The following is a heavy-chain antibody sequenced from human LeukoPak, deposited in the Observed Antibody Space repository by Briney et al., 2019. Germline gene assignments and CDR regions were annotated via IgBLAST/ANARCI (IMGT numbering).Heavy chain of an antibody. CDR2: ISGSGGST. V-gene: IGHV3-23*01. Sequence: GGSLRLSCAASGFTFSSYGMSWVRQAPGKGLEWVSAISGSGGSTYYADSVKGRFTISRDNSKNTLYLQMNSLRAEDTAVYYCAKDRGPYVWGSYRPHFDYWGQGTLVTVSS. CDR3: AKDRGPYVWGSYRPHFDY. D-gene: IGHD3-16*02. J-gene: IGHJ4*02. CDR1: GFTFSSYG.